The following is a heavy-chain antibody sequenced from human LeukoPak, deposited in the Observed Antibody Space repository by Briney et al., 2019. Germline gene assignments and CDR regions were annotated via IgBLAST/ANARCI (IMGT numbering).Heavy chain of an antibody. V-gene: IGHV3-66*01. Sequence: GGSLRLSCAVSGFTVSNNYMSWVRQAPGKGLEWVSVIYSGGNTYYADSVKGRFTISRDNFKNTLYLQMNSLRAEDTAVYYCARDCGTSCYVGRGPLDYWGQGTLVTVSS. J-gene: IGHJ4*02. CDR3: ARDCGTSCYVGRGPLDY. D-gene: IGHD2-2*01. CDR2: IYSGGNT. CDR1: GFTVSNNY.